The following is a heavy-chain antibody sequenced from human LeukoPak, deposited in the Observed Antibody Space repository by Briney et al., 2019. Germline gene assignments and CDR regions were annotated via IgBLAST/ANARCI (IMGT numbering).Heavy chain of an antibody. Sequence: GGSLRLSCAAYGFTFSGYSMNWLRQAPGKGLEWFSSINSSSSNIYYTDSVKGRITISTATAKNSLYLQMKSLRAEDTAVYYCARDYYYMDVWGKGTTVTISS. J-gene: IGHJ6*03. CDR2: INSSSSNI. V-gene: IGHV3-21*01. CDR1: GFTFSGYS. CDR3: ARDYYYMDV.